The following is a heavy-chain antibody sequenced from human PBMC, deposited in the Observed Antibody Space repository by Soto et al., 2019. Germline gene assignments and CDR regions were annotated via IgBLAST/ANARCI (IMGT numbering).Heavy chain of an antibody. CDR1: GATFSGYQ. D-gene: IGHD3-10*01. Sequence: QVQLVKSGAELKKPGSSVKVSCKASGATFSGYQINWVRQAPGEGLEWMGRIIPVFGTTNDAQRFEGRVTFTADETTNTAYMELRGLLSEDTAVYYCARDGGFGELKYWGPGTLVTVSS. J-gene: IGHJ4*02. CDR3: ARDGGFGELKY. V-gene: IGHV1-69*18. CDR2: IIPVFGTT.